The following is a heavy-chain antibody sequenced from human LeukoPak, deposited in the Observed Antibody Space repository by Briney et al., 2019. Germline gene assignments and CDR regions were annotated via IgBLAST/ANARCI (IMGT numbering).Heavy chain of an antibody. CDR1: GGSISSSSYY. V-gene: IGHV4-39*01. CDR2: IYYSGST. CDR3: ASDYGDYFVSADY. Sequence: PSETLSLTCTVSGGSISSSSYYWGWLRQPPGKGLEWIGSIYYSGSTYYNPSLKSRVTISLNTSKNQFSLKLSSVTAADTAVYYCASDYGDYFVSADYWGQGTLVTVSS. J-gene: IGHJ4*02. D-gene: IGHD4-17*01.